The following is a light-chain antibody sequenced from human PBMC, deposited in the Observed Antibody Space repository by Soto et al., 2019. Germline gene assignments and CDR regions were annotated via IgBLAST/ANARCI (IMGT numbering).Light chain of an antibody. CDR1: SSDVGGYKY. V-gene: IGLV2-14*01. Sequence: QSALTQPASVSGSPGQSITISCTGNSSDVGGYKYVSWYPQHPDKAPKTIIYEVSNRPSGVSNRFSGSKSGNTASLTISGLQTEDGADYYCSSYTDNSTLVFGTGTKVTVL. CDR3: SSYTDNSTLV. CDR2: EVS. J-gene: IGLJ1*01.